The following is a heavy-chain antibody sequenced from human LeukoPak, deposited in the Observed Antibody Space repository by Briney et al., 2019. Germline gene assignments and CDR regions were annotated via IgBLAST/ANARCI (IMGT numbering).Heavy chain of an antibody. V-gene: IGHV4-39*01. D-gene: IGHD3-22*01. CDR2: IYYSGST. J-gene: IGHJ4*02. CDR1: GGSISSSSYY. CDR3: ARTPYYYDSSGYYYFDY. Sequence: SETLSLTCTVSGGSISSSSYYWGWIRQPPGKGLEWIGSIYYSGSTYYNPSLKSRVTISVDTSKNQFSLKLSSVIAADTAVYYCARTPYYYDSSGYYYFDYWGQGTLVTVSS.